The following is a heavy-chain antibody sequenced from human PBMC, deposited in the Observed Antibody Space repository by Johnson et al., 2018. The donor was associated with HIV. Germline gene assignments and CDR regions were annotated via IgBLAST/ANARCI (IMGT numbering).Heavy chain of an antibody. D-gene: IGHD6-6*01. J-gene: IGHJ3*02. V-gene: IGHV3-43D*04. Sequence: VESGGVVVQPGGSLRLSCETSRFTFDDYAMHWVRQAPGKGLEWVYLINWDGDSTYYADSVKGRFTISRDNNKNSLYLQMNSLRPEDTGLYYCAKDIREAARDSFDIWGQGTKVTVSS. CDR1: RFTFDDYA. CDR2: INWDGDST. CDR3: AKDIREAARDSFDI.